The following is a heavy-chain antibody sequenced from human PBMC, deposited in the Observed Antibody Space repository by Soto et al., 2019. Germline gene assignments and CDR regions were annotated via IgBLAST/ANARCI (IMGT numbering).Heavy chain of an antibody. Sequence: QVQLVESGGGVVQPGRSLRLSCAASGFTFSSYAMHWVRQAPGKGLEWVAVISYDGSNKYYADSVKGRFTISRDNSKNPLYLQMNSLRAEDTAVYYCANSNTYFYGSRFDYWGQGTLVTVSS. D-gene: IGHD4-17*01. CDR3: ANSNTYFYGSRFDY. V-gene: IGHV3-30-3*01. CDR2: ISYDGSNK. CDR1: GFTFSSYA. J-gene: IGHJ4*02.